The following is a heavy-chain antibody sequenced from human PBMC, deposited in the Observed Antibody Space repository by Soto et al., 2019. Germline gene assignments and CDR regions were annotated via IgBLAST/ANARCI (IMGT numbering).Heavy chain of an antibody. CDR1: GITFSTHG. J-gene: IGHJ5*02. CDR3: ARSGLALPYSASHWFDP. V-gene: IGHV3-21*01. CDR2: ISASGHYI. D-gene: IGHD3-22*01. Sequence: GRTLRLSCAASGITFSTHGMNWVRQSPGKGLAWPSSISASGHYIYYADSLKGRFTISRNNAKNSLFLKMNSLRGEDTAVYYCARSGLALPYSASHWFDPWGHGTLVTVSS.